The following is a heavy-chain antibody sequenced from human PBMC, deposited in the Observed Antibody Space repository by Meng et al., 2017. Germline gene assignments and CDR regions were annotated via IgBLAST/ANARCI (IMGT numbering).Heavy chain of an antibody. Sequence: QVQLQQVGAGLLQPSEALSLTCAVYGGSFSGYYWSWIRQPPGKGLEWIGEINHSGSTNYNPSLKSRVTISVDTSKNQFSLKLSSVTAADTAVYYCARGVRLPDYWGQGTLVTVSS. J-gene: IGHJ4*02. V-gene: IGHV4-34*01. D-gene: IGHD2-15*01. CDR3: ARGVRLPDY. CDR1: GGSFSGYY. CDR2: INHSGST.